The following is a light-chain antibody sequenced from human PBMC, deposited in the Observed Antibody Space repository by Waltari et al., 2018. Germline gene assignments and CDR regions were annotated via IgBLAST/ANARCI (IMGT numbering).Light chain of an antibody. Sequence: DIQMTQSPSSLSASVGARVTITFSASQGISNWLAWYQQKPGKAPKLLIYRASKLETGVPSRFSGSGSWTDFTLTISSLQPEDIAPYYCQQHDNSPYSFGQGTKVEIK. J-gene: IGKJ2*03. CDR1: QGISNW. V-gene: IGKV1-33*01. CDR3: QQHDNSPYS. CDR2: RAS.